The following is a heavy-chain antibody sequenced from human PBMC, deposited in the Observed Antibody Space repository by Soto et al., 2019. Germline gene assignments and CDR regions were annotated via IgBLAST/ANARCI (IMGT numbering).Heavy chain of an antibody. D-gene: IGHD3-9*01. V-gene: IGHV3-30*18. J-gene: IGHJ4*02. CDR2: ISYDESNK. CDR1: GFTFSNYG. CDR3: AKSRDILTGYGDY. Sequence: QVQLVESGGGVVQPGRSLRLSCAASGFTFSNYGMHWVRQAPGKGLEWVAVISYDESNKYYADSVKGRFTISRDNSKNTLYLQMNSLRPDDTAVYYCAKSRDILTGYGDYWGQGTLVTVSS.